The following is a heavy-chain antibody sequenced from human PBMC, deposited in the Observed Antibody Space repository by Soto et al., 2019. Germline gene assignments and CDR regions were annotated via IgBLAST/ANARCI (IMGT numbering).Heavy chain of an antibody. Sequence: PGESLKISCQGSGYSFTNYWIAWVRQMPGKGLEWMGIIYPGDSRTTYSPSFQGQVTISADRSINTAYLQWSSLKASDTAMYYCASPIAAPGTISAFDIWGQGTMVTVSS. J-gene: IGHJ3*02. D-gene: IGHD6-13*01. CDR2: IYPGDSRT. V-gene: IGHV5-51*01. CDR3: ASPIAAPGTISAFDI. CDR1: GYSFTNYW.